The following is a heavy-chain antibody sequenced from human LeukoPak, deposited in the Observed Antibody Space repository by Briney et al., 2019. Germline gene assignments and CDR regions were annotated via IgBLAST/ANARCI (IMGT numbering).Heavy chain of an antibody. D-gene: IGHD6-13*01. CDR1: GFTFSSYG. CDR3: AKTVGYGSSWYGRGYFDY. V-gene: IGHV3-30*02. CDR2: IRYDGSNK. J-gene: IGHJ4*02. Sequence: GRSLRLSCAASGFTFSSYGMHWVRQAPGKGLEWVAFIRYDGSNKYYADSVKGRFTISRDNSKNTLYLQMNSLSAEDTAVYYCAKTVGYGSSWYGRGYFDYGGQGTLVTVYS.